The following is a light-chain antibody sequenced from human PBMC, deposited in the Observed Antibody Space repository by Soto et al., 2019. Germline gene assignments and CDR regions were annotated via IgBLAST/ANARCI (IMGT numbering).Light chain of an antibody. CDR1: SSDLGGYNY. J-gene: IGLJ2*01. CDR3: TSYTSTSTLI. Sequence: QSVLTQPASVSGSPGQSVTISCTGTSSDLGGYNYVSWYQHRPGTAPKLIIYAVTNRPSGVSTRFSGSKSGNTASLTISGLRSDDEADYYCTSYTSTSTLIFGGGTKLTVL. CDR2: AVT. V-gene: IGLV2-14*01.